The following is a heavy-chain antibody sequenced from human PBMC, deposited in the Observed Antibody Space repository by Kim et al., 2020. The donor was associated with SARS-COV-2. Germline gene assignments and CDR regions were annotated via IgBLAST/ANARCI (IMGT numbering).Heavy chain of an antibody. D-gene: IGHD2-2*01. CDR1: GGSVSSGSYY. J-gene: IGHJ6*02. V-gene: IGHV4-61*01. CDR3: ARDRAYCSSTSCSDYYGMDV. CDR2: IYYSGST. Sequence: SETLSLTCTVSGGSVSSGSYYWSWIRQPPGKGLEWIGYIYYSGSTNYNPSLKSRVTISVDTSKNQFSLKLSSVTAADTAVYYCARDRAYCSSTSCSDYYGMDVWGQGTTVTVSS.